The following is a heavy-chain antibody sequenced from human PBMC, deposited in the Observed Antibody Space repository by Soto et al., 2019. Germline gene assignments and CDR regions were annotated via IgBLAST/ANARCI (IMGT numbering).Heavy chain of an antibody. Sequence: PGESLKISCKGSGYSFTSYWIGCVRQMPGKGLEWMGIIYPGDSDTRYSPSFQGQVTISADKSISTAYLQWSSLKASDTAMYYCARPREAGKNYYGVDVWGQGTTVTVSS. CDR3: ARPREAGKNYYGVDV. D-gene: IGHD6-19*01. CDR2: IYPGDSDT. V-gene: IGHV5-51*01. J-gene: IGHJ6*02. CDR1: GYSFTSYW.